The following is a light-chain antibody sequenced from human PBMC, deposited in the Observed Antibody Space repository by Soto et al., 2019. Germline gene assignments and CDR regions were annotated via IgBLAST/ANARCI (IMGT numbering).Light chain of an antibody. J-gene: IGLJ2*01. V-gene: IGLV2-14*01. Sequence: QSVLTQPASASGSPGQSITISCTGTSSDVGGYNYVSWYQQHPGKAPKLMIYEVTNRPSGVSNRFSGSKSGTTASLTISGLQAEDEADYYCCSYGGNYVIFGGGTKLTVL. CDR3: CSYGGNYVI. CDR2: EVT. CDR1: SSDVGGYNY.